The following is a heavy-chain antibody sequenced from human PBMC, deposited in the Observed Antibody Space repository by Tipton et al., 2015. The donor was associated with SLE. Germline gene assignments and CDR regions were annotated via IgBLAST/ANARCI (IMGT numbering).Heavy chain of an antibody. J-gene: IGHJ4*02. CDR1: GFTFGSYS. V-gene: IGHV3-48*01. CDR2: ISASSSAI. Sequence: LSLTCAASGFTFGSYSMNWVRQAPGKGLEWVSYISASSSAIFYADSVKGRFTISRDNAKNSLYLQMNSLSGEDTAIYYCARGEGYYDYWGLGTLVTVSS. D-gene: IGHD3-22*01. CDR3: ARGEGYYDY.